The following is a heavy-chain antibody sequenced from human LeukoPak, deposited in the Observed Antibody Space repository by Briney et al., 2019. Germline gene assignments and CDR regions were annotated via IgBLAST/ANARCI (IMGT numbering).Heavy chain of an antibody. D-gene: IGHD6-19*01. CDR2: ISWNSGSI. V-gene: IGHV3-9*01. Sequence: GGSLRLSCAASGFTFGNYGMSWVRQAPGKGPEWVSGISWNSGSIGYADSVKGRFTISRDNAKNSLYLQMNSLRAEDTALYYCAKALGYSSRDDAFDIWGQGTMVTVSS. CDR3: AKALGYSSRDDAFDI. J-gene: IGHJ3*02. CDR1: GFTFGNYG.